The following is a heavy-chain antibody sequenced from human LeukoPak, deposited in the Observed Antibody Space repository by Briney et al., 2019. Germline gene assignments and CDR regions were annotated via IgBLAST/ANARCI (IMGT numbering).Heavy chain of an antibody. V-gene: IGHV4-59*02. D-gene: IGHD5-18*01. CDR3: ARAGEEQLWPFDY. J-gene: IGHJ4*02. CDR1: GGSVSSYY. CDR2: IYYSGST. Sequence: PSETLSLTCTVSGGSVSSYYWSWIRQPPGKGLEWIGYIYYSGSTNYNPSLKSRVTISVDTSKNQFSLKLSSVTAADTAVYYCARAGEEQLWPFDYWGQGTLVTVSS.